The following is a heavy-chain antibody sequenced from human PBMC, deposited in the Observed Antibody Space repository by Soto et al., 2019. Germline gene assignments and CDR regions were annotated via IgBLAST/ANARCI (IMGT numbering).Heavy chain of an antibody. CDR1: GFTFSSYA. J-gene: IGHJ5*02. CDR3: AKEVYSSGWYGGWFGP. CDR2: ISDSGGST. D-gene: IGHD6-19*01. V-gene: IGHV3-23*01. Sequence: EVQLLESGGGLVQPGGSLRLSCAASGFTFSSYAMSWVRQAPGKGLEWVSAISDSGGSTYYADSVKGRFTISRDNSKNTLYLQKNSLRAEDTAVYYCAKEVYSSGWYGGWFGPWGQGTLVTVSS.